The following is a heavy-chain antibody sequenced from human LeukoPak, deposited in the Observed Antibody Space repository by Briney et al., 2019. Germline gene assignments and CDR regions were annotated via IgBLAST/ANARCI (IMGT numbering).Heavy chain of an antibody. CDR2: VSYDGSTK. CDR1: GFTFSSYA. V-gene: IGHV3-30-3*01. Sequence: PGGSLRLSCAASGFTFSSYAMHWVRQAPGTGLEWVAIVSYDGSTKYYAASVKGRFTISRDNSKNTLYLQMNSLRDEDTALYYCAKAGIGVVGYFDYWGQGTLVTVSS. D-gene: IGHD6-19*01. CDR3: AKAGIGVVGYFDY. J-gene: IGHJ4*02.